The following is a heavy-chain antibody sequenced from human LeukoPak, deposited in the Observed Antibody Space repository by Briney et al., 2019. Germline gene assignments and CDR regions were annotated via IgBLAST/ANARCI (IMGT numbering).Heavy chain of an antibody. D-gene: IGHD3-3*01. CDR3: AKEASHYDFWSGYYTGDAFDI. V-gene: IGHV3-23*01. CDR1: GFTFSSYA. Sequence: GGSLRLSCAASGFTFSSYAMSWVRQAPGKGLEWVSAISGSGGSTYYADSVKGRFTISRDNSKNALYLQMNSLRAEDTAVYYCAKEASHYDFWSGYYTGDAFDIWGQGTMVTVSS. CDR2: ISGSGGST. J-gene: IGHJ3*02.